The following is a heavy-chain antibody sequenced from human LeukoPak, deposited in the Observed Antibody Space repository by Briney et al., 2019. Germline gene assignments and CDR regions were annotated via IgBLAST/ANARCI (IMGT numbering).Heavy chain of an antibody. CDR2: IDHNGNT. CDR1: VGSFFGYY. V-gene: IGHV4-34*01. D-gene: IGHD5/OR15-5a*01. CDR3: ARDYGDVYD. J-gene: IGHJ4*02. Sequence: PSETLSLTSTVYVGSFFGYYWSWIRQPPGKGLQWIGEIDHNGNTNYIPSLKSRLTISVDTSKNQFSLRLTAVTAADTAVYYCARDYGDVYDWGQGTLVTVSS.